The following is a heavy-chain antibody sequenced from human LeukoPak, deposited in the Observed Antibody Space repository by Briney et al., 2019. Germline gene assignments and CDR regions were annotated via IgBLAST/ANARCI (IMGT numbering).Heavy chain of an antibody. CDR3: ARDFKAPWLRQATYYGMDV. D-gene: IGHD5-12*01. CDR1: GFTFSSYG. V-gene: IGHV3-33*01. CDR2: IWYDGSNK. Sequence: AGGSLRLSCAASGFTFSSYGMLWVRQAPGKGLEWVAVIWYDGSNKYYADSVKGRFTISRDNSKNTLYLQMNSLRAEDTAVYYCARDFKAPWLRQATYYGMDVWGQGTTVTVSS. J-gene: IGHJ6*02.